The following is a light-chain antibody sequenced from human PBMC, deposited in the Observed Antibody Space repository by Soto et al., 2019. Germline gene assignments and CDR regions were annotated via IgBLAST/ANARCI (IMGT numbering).Light chain of an antibody. J-gene: IGKJ4*01. CDR3: QQYGNSPLT. V-gene: IGKV3-20*01. CDR1: QSVDSNY. CDR2: DAS. Sequence: EVVLTQSPGTLSLSPGQRATLSCGASQSVDSNYLAWYQQKPGQAPRLLIYDASRRATDIPDRFSGSGSGTDFTLTISRLEPEDFAVYYCQQYGNSPLTFGGGTKVDIK.